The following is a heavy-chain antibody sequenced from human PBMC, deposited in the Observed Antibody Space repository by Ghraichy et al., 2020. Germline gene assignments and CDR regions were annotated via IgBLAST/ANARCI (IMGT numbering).Heavy chain of an antibody. V-gene: IGHV4-59*01. CDR1: GGSISSYY. D-gene: IGHD1-26*01. CDR3: ARDRLGGGSYPDY. CDR2: IYYSGST. Sequence: SETLSLTCTVSGGSISSYYWSWIRQPPGKGLEWIGYIYYSGSTNYNPSLKSRVTISVDTSKNQFSLKLSSVTAADTAVYYCARDRLGGGSYPDYWGQGTLVTLSS. J-gene: IGHJ4*02.